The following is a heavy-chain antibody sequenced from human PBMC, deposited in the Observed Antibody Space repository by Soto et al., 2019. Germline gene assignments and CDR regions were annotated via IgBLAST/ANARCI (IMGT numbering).Heavy chain of an antibody. CDR1: GGSFSGYY. CDR2: INHSGST. J-gene: IGHJ6*02. D-gene: IGHD6-19*01. CDR3: ARGQGGSGWIYYYYGMDF. V-gene: IGHV4-34*01. Sequence: SAETLSLTCAVYGGSFSGYYWSWIRQRPGKGLEWIGEINHSGSTNYNPSLKSRVTISVDTSKNQFSLKLSPVTAADTAVYYCARGQGGSGWIYYYYGMDFWGQGTTVTVSS.